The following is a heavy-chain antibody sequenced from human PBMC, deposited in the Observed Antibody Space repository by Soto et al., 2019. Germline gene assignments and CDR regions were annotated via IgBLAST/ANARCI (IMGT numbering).Heavy chain of an antibody. Sequence: SETLSLTCTVSGGSISSGGYYWSWIRQHPGKGLEWIGYIYYSGSTYYNPSLKSRVTISVDTSKNQFSLKLSSVTAADTAVYYCARASLLRPSDNNWFDPWGQGTLVTVSS. CDR1: GGSISSGGYY. J-gene: IGHJ5*02. CDR3: ARASLLRPSDNNWFDP. D-gene: IGHD1-26*01. V-gene: IGHV4-31*03. CDR2: IYYSGST.